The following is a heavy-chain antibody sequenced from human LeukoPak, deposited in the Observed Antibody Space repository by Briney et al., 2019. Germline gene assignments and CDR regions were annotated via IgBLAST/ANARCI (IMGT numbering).Heavy chain of an antibody. CDR2: FYYSGST. CDR3: ARGGRSYYYMDV. Sequence: SETLSLTCTVSGASISSYYWSWIRQPPGKGLEWIGYFYYSGSTNYNPSLKSRVTISVDTSKNQFSLKLSSVTAADTAVYYCARGGRSYYYMDVWGKGTTVTVS. V-gene: IGHV4-59*01. J-gene: IGHJ6*03. CDR1: GASISSYY.